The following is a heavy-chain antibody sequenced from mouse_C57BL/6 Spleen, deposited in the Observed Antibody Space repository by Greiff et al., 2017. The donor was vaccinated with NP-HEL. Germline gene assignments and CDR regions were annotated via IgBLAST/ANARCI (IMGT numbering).Heavy chain of an antibody. D-gene: IGHD1-1*01. CDR1: GYTFTSYG. J-gene: IGHJ3*01. Sequence: QVQLKESGAELARPGASVKLSCKASGYTFTSYGISWVKQRTGQGLEWIGEIYPRSGNTYYNEKFKGKATLTADKSSSTAYMELRSLTSEDSAVYFCARPFITTVTAWFAYWGQGTLVTVSA. V-gene: IGHV1-81*01. CDR3: ARPFITTVTAWFAY. CDR2: IYPRSGNT.